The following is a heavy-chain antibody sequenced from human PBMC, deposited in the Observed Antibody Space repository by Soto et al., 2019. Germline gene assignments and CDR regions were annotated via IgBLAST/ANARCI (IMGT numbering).Heavy chain of an antibody. CDR2: IWYDGSYK. CDR3: ARRPLGFGELLFDY. Sequence: GGSLRLSCAASGFTFSSYGMHWVRQAPGKGLEWVAVIWYDGSYKYYADSVKGRFTISRDNSKNTLYLQVNSLRAEDTAVYYCARRPLGFGELLFDYWGQGTLVTVSS. V-gene: IGHV3-33*01. D-gene: IGHD3-10*01. J-gene: IGHJ4*02. CDR1: GFTFSSYG.